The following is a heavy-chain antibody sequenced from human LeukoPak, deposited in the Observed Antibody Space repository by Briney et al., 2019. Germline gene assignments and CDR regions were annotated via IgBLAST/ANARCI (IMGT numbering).Heavy chain of an antibody. CDR1: GGTFSSYA. Sequence: SVKVSCKASGGTFSSYAISWVRRAPGQGLEWMGGIIPIFGTANYAQKFQGRVTITADESTSTAYMELSSLRSEDTAVYYCARRAGIVATTEYYYYYGMDVWGQGTTVTVSS. J-gene: IGHJ6*02. V-gene: IGHV1-69*13. D-gene: IGHD5-12*01. CDR3: ARRAGIVATTEYYYYYGMDV. CDR2: IIPIFGTA.